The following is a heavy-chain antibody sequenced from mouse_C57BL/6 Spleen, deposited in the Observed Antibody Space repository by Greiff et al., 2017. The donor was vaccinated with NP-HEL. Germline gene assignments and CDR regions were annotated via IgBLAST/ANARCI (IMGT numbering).Heavy chain of an antibody. D-gene: IGHD1-1*01. J-gene: IGHJ2*01. CDR1: GFTFSDYY. V-gene: IGHV5-16*01. Sequence: EVKLVESEGGLVQPGSSMKLSCTASGFTFSDYYMAWVRQVPEKGLEWVANINYDGSSTYYLDSLKSRFIISRDNAKNILYLQMSSLKSEDTATYYCAREGGVVGYFDYWGQGTTLTVSS. CDR2: INYDGSST. CDR3: AREGGVVGYFDY.